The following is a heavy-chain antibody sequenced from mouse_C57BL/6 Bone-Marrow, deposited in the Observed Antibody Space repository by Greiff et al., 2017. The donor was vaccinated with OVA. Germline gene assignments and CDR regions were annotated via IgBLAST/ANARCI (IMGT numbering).Heavy chain of an antibody. J-gene: IGHJ3*01. CDR2: ISYDGSN. V-gene: IGHV3-6*01. CDR1: GYSITSGYY. CDR3: ASAYSWFAY. D-gene: IGHD1-1*01. Sequence: ESGPGLVKPSQSLSLTCSVTGYSITSGYYWNWIRQFPGNKLAWMGSISYDGSNNYNPSLKNRISITRDTSKNQFFLKLNSVTTEDTATYYCASAYSWFAYWGQGTLVTVSA.